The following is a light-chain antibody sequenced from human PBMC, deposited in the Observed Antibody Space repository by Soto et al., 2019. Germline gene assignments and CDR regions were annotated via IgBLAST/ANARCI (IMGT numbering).Light chain of an antibody. Sequence: DIQMTQSPSSLSASVGDRATITCRASQSISNSLNWYQQKPGKAPDLLIYAASNLQSGVPSRFTGSGSGTDFTLTISSLQPEDFTTYYCQQSYSSPQMYTFGQGTKLEIK. J-gene: IGKJ2*01. CDR1: QSISNS. CDR3: QQSYSSPQMYT. CDR2: AAS. V-gene: IGKV1-39*01.